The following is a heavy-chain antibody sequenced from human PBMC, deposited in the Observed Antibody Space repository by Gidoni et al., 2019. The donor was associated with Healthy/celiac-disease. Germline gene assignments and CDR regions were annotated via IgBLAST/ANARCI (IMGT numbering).Heavy chain of an antibody. J-gene: IGHJ4*02. Sequence: EVQLVESGGGLVQPGRSLRLSCAASGFTFDDYAMHWVRQAPGKGLEWGSGISWNSGSIGYADSVKGRFTISRDNAKNSLYLQMNRLRAEDTALYYCAKDRKAAALTYYFDYWGQGTLVTVSS. CDR3: AKDRKAAALTYYFDY. CDR2: ISWNSGSI. CDR1: GFTFDDYA. V-gene: IGHV3-9*01. D-gene: IGHD6-13*01.